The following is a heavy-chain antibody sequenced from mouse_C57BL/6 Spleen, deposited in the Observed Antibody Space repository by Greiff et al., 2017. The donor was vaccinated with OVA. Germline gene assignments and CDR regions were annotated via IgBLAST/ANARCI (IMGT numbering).Heavy chain of an antibody. CDR3: ARRALLRSFDY. CDR1: GYTFTSYW. CDR2: IDPSDSYT. Sequence: QVQLQQPGAELVKPGASVKLSCKASGYTFTSYWMQWVKQRPGQGLEWIGEIDPSDSYTNYNQKFKGKATLTVDTSSSTAYMQLSSLTSEDSAVYYCARRALLRSFDYWGQGTTLTVSS. J-gene: IGHJ2*01. D-gene: IGHD1-1*01. V-gene: IGHV1-50*01.